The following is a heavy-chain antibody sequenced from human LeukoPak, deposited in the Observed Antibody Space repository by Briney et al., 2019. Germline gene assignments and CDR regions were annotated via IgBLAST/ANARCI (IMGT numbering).Heavy chain of an antibody. Sequence: GESLKISCKGSGYSFTSYWIGWVRQMPGKGLEWMGIIYPGDSDTRYSPSFQGQVTISADKSISTAYLQWSSLKASDTAMYYCARRGVVDCSSTSCSGFDPWGRGTLVTVSS. V-gene: IGHV5-51*01. CDR2: IYPGDSDT. J-gene: IGHJ5*02. D-gene: IGHD2-2*01. CDR3: ARRGVVDCSSTSCSGFDP. CDR1: GYSFTSYW.